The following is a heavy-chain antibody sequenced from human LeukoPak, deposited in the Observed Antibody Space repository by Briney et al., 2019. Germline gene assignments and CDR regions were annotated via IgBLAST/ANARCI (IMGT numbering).Heavy chain of an antibody. CDR3: ARGRNDRKAYPHYYDSSGYYYDDY. J-gene: IGHJ4*02. CDR1: GGSFSGYY. D-gene: IGHD3-22*01. V-gene: IGHV4-34*01. CDR2: INHSGST. Sequence: SETLSLTCAVYGGSFSGYYWSWIRQPPGKGLEWIGEINHSGSTNYNPSLKSRVAISVDTSKNQFSMKLSSVTAADTAVYYCARGRNDRKAYPHYYDSSGYYYDDYWGQGTLVTVSS.